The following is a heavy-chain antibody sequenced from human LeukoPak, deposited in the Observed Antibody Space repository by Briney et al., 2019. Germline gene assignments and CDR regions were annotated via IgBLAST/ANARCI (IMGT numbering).Heavy chain of an antibody. J-gene: IGHJ4*02. D-gene: IGHD3-10*01. CDR2: IYTSGST. CDR3: AENGRITMVRGVHRTFDY. CDR1: GGSISSYY. V-gene: IGHV4-4*07. Sequence: SETLSLTCTVSGGSISSYYWSWIRQPAGKGLEWIGRIYTSGSTNYNPSLKSRVTISVDTSKNQFSLKLSSVTAADTAVYYCAENGRITMVRGVHRTFDYWGQGTLVTVSS.